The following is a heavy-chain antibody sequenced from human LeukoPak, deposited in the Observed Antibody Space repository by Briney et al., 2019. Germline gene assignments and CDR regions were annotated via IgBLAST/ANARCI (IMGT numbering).Heavy chain of an antibody. CDR3: ARDQSGSRGWFDP. Sequence: ASAKVSCKASGYTFTSYGISWVRQTPEQGLEWMGWISVSNGNTDYARDFQGRVTMTADTSTTTAYMELRSLRSDDTAVYYCARDQSGSRGWFDPWGQGTLVTVSS. CDR1: GYTFTSYG. CDR2: ISVSNGNT. J-gene: IGHJ5*02. V-gene: IGHV1-18*01. D-gene: IGHD1-26*01.